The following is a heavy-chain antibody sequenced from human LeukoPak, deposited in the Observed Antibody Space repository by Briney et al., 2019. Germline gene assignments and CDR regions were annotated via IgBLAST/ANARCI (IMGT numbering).Heavy chain of an antibody. CDR2: ISGNGINT. CDR1: GFTFSNYG. V-gene: IGHV3-23*01. J-gene: IGHJ4*02. D-gene: IGHD5-12*01. Sequence: PGGSLRLSCAASGFTFSNYGMSWVRQAPGKGLEWVSSISGNGINTYYEDSVKGRFTVSRDNSKNTLYLQMNSLRAEDMAMYYCAKKQGTAVILAKTPDSWGQGTLVTVSS. CDR3: AKKQGTAVILAKTPDS.